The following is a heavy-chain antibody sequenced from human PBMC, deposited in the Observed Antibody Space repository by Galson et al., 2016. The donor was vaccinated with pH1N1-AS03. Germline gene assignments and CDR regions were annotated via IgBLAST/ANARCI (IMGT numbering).Heavy chain of an antibody. V-gene: IGHV4-39*07. CDR1: GGSISSSSYY. D-gene: IGHD4-17*01. CDR3: ARHSGVTTTVTNAFDI. CDR2: IYYLGYT. Sequence: TLSLTCTVSGGSISSSSYYWGWIRQPPGKGLEWIASIYYLGYTYDNPSLKSRVTISVDTSKNQFSLRLSSVTAADTAAYYWARHSGVTTTVTNAFDIWGRGTMVTVSS. J-gene: IGHJ3*02.